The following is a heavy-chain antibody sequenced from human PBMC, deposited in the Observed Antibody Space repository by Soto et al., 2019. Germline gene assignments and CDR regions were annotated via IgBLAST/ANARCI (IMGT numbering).Heavy chain of an antibody. D-gene: IGHD4-17*01. CDR3: ARGQRTTVGGSFDP. J-gene: IGHJ5*02. CDR2: IYHSRST. CDR1: GGSISSGGYS. Sequence: SETVALTCAVSGGSISSGGYSWGWIRQPPGKGLLWIGYIYHSRSTYYNPAHKCRVTISVDRSKNQLSLKLSSVTAADTAVYFCARGQRTTVGGSFDPWGQGTLVTV. V-gene: IGHV4-30-2*01.